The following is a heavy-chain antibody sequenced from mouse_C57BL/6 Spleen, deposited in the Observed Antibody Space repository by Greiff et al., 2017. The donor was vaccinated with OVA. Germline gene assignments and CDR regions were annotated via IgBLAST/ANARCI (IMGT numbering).Heavy chain of an antibody. J-gene: IGHJ2*01. V-gene: IGHV7-3*01. CDR3: ARSPSAGTGFDY. Sequence: EVHLVESGGGLVQPGGSLSLSCAASGFTFTDYYMSWVRQPPGKALEWLGFIRNKANGYTTEYSASVKGRFTISRDNSQSILYLQMNALRAEDSATYYCARSPSAGTGFDYWGQGTTLTVSS. D-gene: IGHD4-1*01. CDR2: IRNKANGYTT. CDR1: GFTFTDYY.